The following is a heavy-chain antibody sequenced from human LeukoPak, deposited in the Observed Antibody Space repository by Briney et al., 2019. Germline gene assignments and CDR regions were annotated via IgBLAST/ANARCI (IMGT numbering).Heavy chain of an antibody. Sequence: ASVKVSCKASGYTFTGYYMHWVRQAPGQGLEWMGWINPNSGGTNYAQKFQGRVTMTRDTSISTACMELSRLRSDDTAVYYCARGKPYYYDSSGYYDYWGQGTLVTVSS. D-gene: IGHD3-22*01. J-gene: IGHJ4*02. V-gene: IGHV1-2*02. CDR3: ARGKPYYYDSSGYYDY. CDR1: GYTFTGYY. CDR2: INPNSGGT.